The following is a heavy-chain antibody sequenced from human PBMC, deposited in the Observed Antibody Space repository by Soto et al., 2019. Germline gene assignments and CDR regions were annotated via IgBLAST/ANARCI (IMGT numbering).Heavy chain of an antibody. V-gene: IGHV3-23*01. CDR3: AKANLNGKGANDY. Sequence: EVQLLESGGGLGQPGGSLKLSCAASGFTFSSYAMTWVRQAPGKGLEWVSVISDSGTGTYYADSVKGRFTISRDNSKNTPYLQMNSLRADDTAVYYCAKANLNGKGANDYWGQGALVTVSS. D-gene: IGHD1-26*01. CDR1: GFTFSSYA. CDR2: ISDSGTGT. J-gene: IGHJ4*02.